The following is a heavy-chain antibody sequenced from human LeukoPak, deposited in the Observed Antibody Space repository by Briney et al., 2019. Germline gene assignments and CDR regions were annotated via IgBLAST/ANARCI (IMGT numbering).Heavy chain of an antibody. CDR2: IYYSGST. V-gene: IGHV4-31*03. CDR1: GGSISSGGYY. J-gene: IGHJ4*02. Sequence: SETLSLTCTVSGGSISSGGYYWSWIRQHPGKGLEWIGYIYYSGSTNYNPSLKSRVTISVDTSKNQFSLKLSSVTAADTAVYYCARVVLRSGFDYWGQGTLVTVSS. D-gene: IGHD5/OR15-5a*01. CDR3: ARVVLRSGFDY.